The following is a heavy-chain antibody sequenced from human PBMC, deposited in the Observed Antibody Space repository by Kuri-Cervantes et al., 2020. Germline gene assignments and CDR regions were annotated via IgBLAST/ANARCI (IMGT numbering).Heavy chain of an antibody. CDR2: INHSGST. D-gene: IGHD3-10*01. Sequence: SQTLSLTCAVYGGSFSGYYWSWIRQPPGKGLEWIGEINHSGSTNYNPSLKSRVTISVDTSKNQFSLKLSSVTAADTAVYYCARTPGVDVWGKGTTVTVSS. CDR3: ARTPGVDV. J-gene: IGHJ6*04. CDR1: GGSFSGYY. V-gene: IGHV4-34*01.